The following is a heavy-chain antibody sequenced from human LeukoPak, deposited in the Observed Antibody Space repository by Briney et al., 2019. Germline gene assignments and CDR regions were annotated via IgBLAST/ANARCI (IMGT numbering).Heavy chain of an antibody. J-gene: IGHJ4*02. CDR1: GFTFSSYS. CDR2: ISTSSSYI. CDR3: ARACGGDCYLSDY. Sequence: GGSLRLSCAASGFTFSSYSMNWVRQAPGKGLEWVSSISTSSSYIYYADSVKGRFTISRDNAKNSLYLQMSSLRAEDTAVYYCARACGGDCYLSDYWGQGTLVTVSS. D-gene: IGHD2-21*02. V-gene: IGHV3-21*01.